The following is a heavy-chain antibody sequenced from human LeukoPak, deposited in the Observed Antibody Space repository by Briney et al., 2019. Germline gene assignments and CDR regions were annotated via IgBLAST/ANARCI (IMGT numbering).Heavy chain of an antibody. J-gene: IGHJ4*02. CDR2: ININGTFS. Sequence: GGSLRLSCAASGFTFSSYAMHWVRQAPGKGLEWVARININGTFSTYADSVQGRFTVFRDNAKKTLYLQMNSLRVEDTATYFCGQVGYWGQGTLVTVAS. V-gene: IGHV3-74*03. D-gene: IGHD1-26*01. CDR3: GQVGY. CDR1: GFTFSSYA.